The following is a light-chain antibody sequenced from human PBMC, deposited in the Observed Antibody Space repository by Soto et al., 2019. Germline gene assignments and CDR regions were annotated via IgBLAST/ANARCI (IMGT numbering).Light chain of an antibody. CDR3: AAWDDILNGYV. J-gene: IGLJ1*01. CDR1: SSNIESNT. V-gene: IGLV1-44*01. CDR2: SNY. Sequence: QSVLTQPPSASGTPGQRVTIAWSGSSSNIESNTVTWYQQLPGTAPKLVIYSNYDRPSGVPDRFSGSTSGTSASLVIRGLQSEDEADYYCAAWDDILNGYVFGDGTKVTVL.